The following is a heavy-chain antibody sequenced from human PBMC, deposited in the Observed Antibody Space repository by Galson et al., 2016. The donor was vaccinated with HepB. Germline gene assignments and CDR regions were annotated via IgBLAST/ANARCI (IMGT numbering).Heavy chain of an antibody. D-gene: IGHD3-22*01. CDR1: GFTFSNYA. CDR2: ISYDGSNQ. V-gene: IGHV3-30*09. CDR3: ARGEVVVVITEY. J-gene: IGHJ4*02. Sequence: SLRLSCAASGFTFSNYAMHWVRQAPGKGLEWVAVISYDGSNQYYADSVKGRFAISRDNSKNTLYLQMNSLRAEDTAVYYCARGEVVVVITEYWGQGTLVTVSS.